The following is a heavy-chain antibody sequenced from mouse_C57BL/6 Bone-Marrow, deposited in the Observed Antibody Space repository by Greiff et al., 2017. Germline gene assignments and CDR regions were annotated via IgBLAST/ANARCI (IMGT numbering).Heavy chain of an antibody. CDR3: ARGLLLSSWFAY. Sequence: VNVVESGAELARPGASVKLSCKASGYTFTSYGISWVKQRTGQGLEWIGEIYPRSGNTYYNEKFKGKATLTADKSSSTAYMELRSLKSEDSAVYFCARGLLLSSWFAYWGQGTLVTVSA. CDR2: IYPRSGNT. V-gene: IGHV1-81*01. J-gene: IGHJ3*01. CDR1: GYTFTSYG. D-gene: IGHD1-1*01.